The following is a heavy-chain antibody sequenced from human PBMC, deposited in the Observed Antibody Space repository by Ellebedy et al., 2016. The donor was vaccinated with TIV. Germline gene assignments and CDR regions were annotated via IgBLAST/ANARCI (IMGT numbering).Heavy chain of an antibody. CDR2: ISTYNGNT. V-gene: IGHV1-18*04. CDR1: GYTFTSYY. Sequence: AASVKVSCKASGYTFTSYYMHWVRQAPGQGLEWMGWISTYNGNTNYAQKLQGRVTMTTDTSTSTAYMELRSLRSDDTAVYYCARAQITMVRGIKGYYYYGMDVWGPGTTVTVSS. CDR3: ARAQITMVRGIKGYYYYGMDV. D-gene: IGHD3-10*01. J-gene: IGHJ6*02.